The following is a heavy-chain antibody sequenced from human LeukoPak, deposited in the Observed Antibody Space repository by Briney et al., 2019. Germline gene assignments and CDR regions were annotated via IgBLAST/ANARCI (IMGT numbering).Heavy chain of an antibody. V-gene: IGHV1-2*02. CDR1: GYTFIDYH. D-gene: IGHD2/OR15-2a*01. CDR2: INPKNGGT. Sequence: ASVKVSCKASGYTFIDYHIHWVRQAPGQGLEWMGWINPKNGGTNYKQKFQGRVTMTRDTSISTAYMELSSLRSDDAAVYYCARGFEYGSFDYWGQGAQVTVSS. CDR3: ARGFEYGSFDY. J-gene: IGHJ4*02.